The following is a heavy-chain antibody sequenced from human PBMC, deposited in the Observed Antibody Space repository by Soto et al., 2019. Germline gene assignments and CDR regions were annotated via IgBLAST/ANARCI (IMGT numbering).Heavy chain of an antibody. D-gene: IGHD3-10*02. Sequence: GSLGLSCVGSGFIFRNNGMHWVRQTPGKGLEWVAFMSYDGSDTFYADSVKGRFTISRDNSKNTLFLHMSNLRAEDTAMYYCTIVRVADSALDHWGQGTVVTVSS. CDR2: MSYDGSDT. CDR3: TIVRVADSALDH. CDR1: GFIFRNNG. V-gene: IGHV3-30*02. J-gene: IGHJ4*02.